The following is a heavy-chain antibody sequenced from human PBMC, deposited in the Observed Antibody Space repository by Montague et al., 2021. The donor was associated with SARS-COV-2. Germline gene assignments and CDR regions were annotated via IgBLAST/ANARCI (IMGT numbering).Heavy chain of an antibody. Sequence: SLRLSCAASGFTFSSYGMHWVRQAPGKGPDWVAVIWYDGSNKYYADSVKGRFTISRDNSKNTLYLKINSLRAEDTAVYSCAREGQVRATTGFDNWGQGTLVTVSS. CDR2: IWYDGSNK. CDR3: AREGQVRATTGFDN. V-gene: IGHV3-33*01. CDR1: GFTFSSYG. J-gene: IGHJ4*02. D-gene: IGHD1-26*01.